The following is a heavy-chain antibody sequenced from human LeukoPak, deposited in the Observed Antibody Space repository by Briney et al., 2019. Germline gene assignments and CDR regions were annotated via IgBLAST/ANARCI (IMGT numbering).Heavy chain of an antibody. V-gene: IGHV3-7*01. CDR2: IKQDGSEK. CDR3: ARADSSIAARLSRSSIFNYYYYMDV. CDR1: GFTVSSNS. J-gene: IGHJ6*03. Sequence: PGGSLRLSCTVSGFTVSSNSMSWVRQAPGKGLEWVANIKQDGSEKYYVDSVKGRFTISRDNAKNSLYLQMNSLRAEDTAVYYCARADSSIAARLSRSSIFNYYYYMDVWGKGTTVTVSS. D-gene: IGHD6-6*01.